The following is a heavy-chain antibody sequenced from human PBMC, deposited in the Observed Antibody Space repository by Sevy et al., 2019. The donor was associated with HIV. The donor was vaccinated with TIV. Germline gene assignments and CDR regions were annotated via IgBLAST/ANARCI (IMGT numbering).Heavy chain of an antibody. CDR1: GGTFSSYA. Sequence: ASVKVSCKASGGTFSSYAISWVRQAPGQGLEWMGGIIPIFGTANYAQKFQGRVTITADESTSTAYMELGSLRSEDTAVYYCARDWRSSGWYYYFDYWGQGTLVTVSS. J-gene: IGHJ4*02. D-gene: IGHD6-19*01. V-gene: IGHV1-69*13. CDR3: ARDWRSSGWYYYFDY. CDR2: IIPIFGTA.